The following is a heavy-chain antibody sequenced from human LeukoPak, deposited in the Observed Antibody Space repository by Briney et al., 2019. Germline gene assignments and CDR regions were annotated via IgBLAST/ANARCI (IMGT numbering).Heavy chain of an antibody. CDR2: IYNSGTI. CDR1: GGSISSGDYY. CDR3: ATAPLPATMWNWYFDL. V-gene: IGHV4-30-4*01. J-gene: IGHJ2*01. D-gene: IGHD2-2*01. Sequence: SETLSLTCTVSGGSISSGDYYWSWIRRPPGKGLEWIGYIYNSGTIYYNPSLKSRVTISVDTSKNQFSLKLRSVTAADTAVYYCATAPLPATMWNWYFDLWGRGTLVTVSS.